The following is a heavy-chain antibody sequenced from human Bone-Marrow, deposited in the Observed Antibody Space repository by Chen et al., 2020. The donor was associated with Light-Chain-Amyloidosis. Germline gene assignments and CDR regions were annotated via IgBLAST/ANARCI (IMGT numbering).Heavy chain of an antibody. D-gene: IGHD3-10*01. CDR2: IKEDASEK. CDR1: EFTFSSYW. CDR3: TTSSGGD. Sequence: EVQLVESGGGLVQPGGSLRLSCAASEFTFSSYWMSWVRQAPGKGLEWVANIKEDASEKYYVDSVMGRFTISRDNAKDSLYLQMNSLRPEDTAVYYCTTSSGGDWGQGTLVTVSS. J-gene: IGHJ4*02. V-gene: IGHV3-7*03.